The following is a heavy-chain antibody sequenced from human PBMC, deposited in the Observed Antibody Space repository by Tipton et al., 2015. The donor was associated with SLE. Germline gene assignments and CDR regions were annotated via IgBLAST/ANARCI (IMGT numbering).Heavy chain of an antibody. CDR3: ARSRLVVGATPYFDY. Sequence: SLRLSCAASGFTFSSYWMSWVRQAPGKGLEWVANIKQDGSEKYYVDSVKGRFTISRDNAKNSLYLQMNSLRAEDTAVYYCARSRLVVGATPYFDYWGQGTLVTVSS. J-gene: IGHJ4*02. V-gene: IGHV3-7*01. CDR1: GFTFSSYW. CDR2: IKQDGSEK. D-gene: IGHD1-26*01.